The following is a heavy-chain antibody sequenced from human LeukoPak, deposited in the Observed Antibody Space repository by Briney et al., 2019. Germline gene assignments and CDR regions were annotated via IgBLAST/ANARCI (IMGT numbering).Heavy chain of an antibody. CDR3: ARDWKVGATVY. V-gene: IGHV4-4*07. Sequence: PSETLSLTCTVSGRSISSYYWSWIRQPAGKGLEWIGRIYTSGSTNYNPPLKSRVTMSVDTSKNQFSLKLSSVTAADTAVYYCARDWKVGATVYWGQGTLVTVSS. J-gene: IGHJ4*02. D-gene: IGHD1-26*01. CDR2: IYTSGST. CDR1: GRSISSYY.